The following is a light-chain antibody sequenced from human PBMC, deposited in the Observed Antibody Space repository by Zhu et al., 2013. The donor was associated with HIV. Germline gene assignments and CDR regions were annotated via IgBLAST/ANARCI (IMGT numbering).Light chain of an antibody. V-gene: IGKV3-20*01. Sequence: EIVLTQFPGTLSLSPGERATLSCRASQSVSSSYLAWYQQNPGQAPRLLIYGASSRATGIPDRFSGSGSGTDFTLTISRLEPEDFAVYYCQQYGSSPWTFGQGTKVEIK. CDR1: QSVSSSY. CDR3: QQYGSSPWT. CDR2: GAS. J-gene: IGKJ1*01.